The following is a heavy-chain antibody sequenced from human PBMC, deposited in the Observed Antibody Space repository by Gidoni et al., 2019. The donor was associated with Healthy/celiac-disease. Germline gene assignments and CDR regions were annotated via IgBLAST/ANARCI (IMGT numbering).Heavy chain of an antibody. CDR2: ISSSSSYI. J-gene: IGHJ6*02. D-gene: IGHD3-9*01. CDR1: GFTFSSYS. Sequence: EVQLVESGGGLVKPGGSLRLSCAASGFTFSSYSMNSFRQAPGEGLEWVSSISSSSSYIYYADSVKGRFTISRDNAKNSLYLQMNSLRAEDTAVYYCAREFGYYDILTGYSNYYYGMDVWGQGTTVTVSS. CDR3: AREFGYYDILTGYSNYYYGMDV. V-gene: IGHV3-21*01.